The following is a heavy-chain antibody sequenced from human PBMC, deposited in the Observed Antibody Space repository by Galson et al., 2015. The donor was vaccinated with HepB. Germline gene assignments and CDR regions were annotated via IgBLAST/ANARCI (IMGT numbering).Heavy chain of an antibody. J-gene: IGHJ4*02. CDR3: TSPTRLGGLMVYGFDY. V-gene: IGHV3-15*01. CDR2: IKSKTDGGTT. D-gene: IGHD2-8*01. Sequence: SLRLSCAASGFTFSNAWMSWVRQAPGKGLEWVGRIKSKTDGGTTDYAAPVKGRFTISRDDSKNTLYLQMNSLKTEDTAVYYCTSPTRLGGLMVYGFDYWGQGTLVTVSS. CDR1: GFTFSNAW.